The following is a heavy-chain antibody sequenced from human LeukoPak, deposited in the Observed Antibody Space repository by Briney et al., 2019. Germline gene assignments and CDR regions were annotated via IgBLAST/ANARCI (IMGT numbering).Heavy chain of an antibody. CDR2: ISSSSSTI. Sequence: PGGSLRLSCAASGFTFSSYSMNWVRQAPGKGLEWVSYISSSSSTIYYADSVKGRFTISRDNAKNSLYLQMNSLRAEDTAVYYCARDGGVRGNWNYEDHWGQGTLVTVSS. CDR1: GFTFSSYS. CDR3: ARDGGVRGNWNYEDH. J-gene: IGHJ4*02. V-gene: IGHV3-48*01. D-gene: IGHD1-7*01.